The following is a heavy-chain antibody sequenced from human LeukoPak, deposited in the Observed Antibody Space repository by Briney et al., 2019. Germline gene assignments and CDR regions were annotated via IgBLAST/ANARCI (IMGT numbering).Heavy chain of an antibody. V-gene: IGHV3-30*04. J-gene: IGHJ4*02. CDR3: ARDNRITMVRGVIITYYFDY. Sequence: GRSLRLSCAASGFTFSSYAMHWVRQAPGKGLEWVAVISYDGSNKYYADSVKGRFTISRDNSKNTLYLQMNSLRAEDAAVYYCARDNRITMVRGVIITYYFDYWGQGTLVTVSS. D-gene: IGHD3-10*01. CDR1: GFTFSSYA. CDR2: ISYDGSNK.